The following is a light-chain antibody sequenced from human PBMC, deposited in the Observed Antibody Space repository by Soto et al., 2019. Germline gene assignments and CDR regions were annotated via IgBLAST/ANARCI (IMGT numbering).Light chain of an antibody. Sequence: EIVLTQFPATLSLSPGDGATLSCRASQSVSSYLAWYQQKRGQAPRLLIYDSSHRATGVPARFSGSGSGTDFSLIISSLEPEDFAVYYCQQRSVWPLNFGGGTKVDIK. CDR3: QQRSVWPLN. V-gene: IGKV3-11*01. J-gene: IGKJ4*01. CDR1: QSVSSY. CDR2: DSS.